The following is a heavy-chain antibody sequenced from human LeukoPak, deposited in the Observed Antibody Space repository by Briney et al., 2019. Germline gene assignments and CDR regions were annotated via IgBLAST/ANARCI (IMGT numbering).Heavy chain of an antibody. CDR2: IYYSGST. D-gene: IGHD3-9*01. CDR3: ARGGNYDILTGYLVPFDY. J-gene: IGHJ4*02. CDR1: GGSISSGGYY. Sequence: SQTLSLTCTVPGGSISSGGYYWSWIRQHPGKGLEWIGYIYYSGSTYYNPSLKSRVTISVDTSKNQFSLKLSSVTAADTAVYYCARGGNYDILTGYLVPFDYWGQGTLVTVSS. V-gene: IGHV4-31*03.